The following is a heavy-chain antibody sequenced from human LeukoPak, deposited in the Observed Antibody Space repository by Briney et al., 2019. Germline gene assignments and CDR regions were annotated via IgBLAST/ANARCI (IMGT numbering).Heavy chain of an antibody. CDR3: VRDRPLDH. CDR2: ISSNGGST. Sequence: GGSLRLSCSASGFTFSTNVMRWVRQAPGKGLEYVSGISSNGGSTYYADSVKGRFTISRDNSKNTLYLQMSSLRVEDTAVYYCVRDRPLDHWGQGTLVTVFS. V-gene: IGHV3-64D*08. D-gene: IGHD2-15*01. CDR1: GFTFSTNV. J-gene: IGHJ4*02.